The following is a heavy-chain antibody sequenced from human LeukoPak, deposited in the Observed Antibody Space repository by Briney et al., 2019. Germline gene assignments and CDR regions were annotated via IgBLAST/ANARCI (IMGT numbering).Heavy chain of an antibody. CDR1: GFTFSSYW. V-gene: IGHV3-23*01. CDR2: ISGRGVST. J-gene: IGHJ3*02. D-gene: IGHD2-21*02. CDR3: AKTVVVTANPRAFDI. Sequence: GGSLRLSCAASGFTFSSYWMHWVRQAPGKGLVWVSRISGRGVSTYYADSVKGRFTISRDNSKKTVFLQMNSLRADDTAVYYCAKTVVVTANPRAFDIWGQGTMVTVSS.